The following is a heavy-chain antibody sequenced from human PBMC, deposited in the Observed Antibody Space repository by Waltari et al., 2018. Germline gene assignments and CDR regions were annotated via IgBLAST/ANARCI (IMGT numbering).Heavy chain of an antibody. V-gene: IGHV4-39*01. D-gene: IGHD6-13*01. Sequence: LQLQESGPGLVKPSETLSLTCTVPPGSITTYGYVWGWIRQPPGKGLEWIGSIYYSGITYYDPSLESRVIISIDTSESRISLRLNSVTAADTAVYYCAVGRGIFDIWGQGTVVTVSS. CDR2: IYYSGIT. CDR3: AVGRGIFDI. J-gene: IGHJ3*02. CDR1: PGSITTYGYV.